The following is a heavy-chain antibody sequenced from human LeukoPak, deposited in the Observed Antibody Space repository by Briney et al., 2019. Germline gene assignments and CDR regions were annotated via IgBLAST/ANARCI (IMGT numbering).Heavy chain of an antibody. Sequence: PSETLSLTCTVSGGSITDHYWTWLRQSPGKGLDYIGYFYFTGSTNYTSSVNRRVTILVDTSKNQFSLRLSSVTAADTALYYCARGRSGRVRSRGGFSFDVWGRGTFVTVSS. D-gene: IGHD3-22*01. CDR3: ARGRSGRVRSRGGFSFDV. CDR2: FYFTGST. J-gene: IGHJ3*01. CDR1: GGSITDHY. V-gene: IGHV4-59*11.